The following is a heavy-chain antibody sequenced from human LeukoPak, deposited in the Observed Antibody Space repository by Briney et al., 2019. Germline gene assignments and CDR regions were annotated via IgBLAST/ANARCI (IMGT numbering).Heavy chain of an antibody. CDR2: ISSTSSVI. Sequence: GGSLRLSCAASRFIFTDYYMSWIRQSPGKGLEWVAYISSTSSVIHYTDSVRGRFTISRDNAKNSVFLQMDSLRAEDTAVYFCARGGGLDVWGQGATVTVSS. V-gene: IGHV3-11*01. CDR3: ARGGGLDV. CDR1: RFIFTDYY. J-gene: IGHJ6*02. D-gene: IGHD3-16*01.